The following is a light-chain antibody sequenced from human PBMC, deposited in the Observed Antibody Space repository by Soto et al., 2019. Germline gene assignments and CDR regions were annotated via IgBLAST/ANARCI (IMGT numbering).Light chain of an antibody. CDR1: SSDVGGYNY. V-gene: IGLV2-11*01. CDR3: QSYDRSLSGSV. Sequence: QSVLTQPRSVSGSPGQSVTISCTGTSSDVGGYNYVSWYQQHPAKAPKLMIYDVSKRPSGVPDRFSGSRSGNTASLTISGLQAEDEADYYCQSYDRSLSGSVFGGGTKLTVL. CDR2: DVS. J-gene: IGLJ3*02.